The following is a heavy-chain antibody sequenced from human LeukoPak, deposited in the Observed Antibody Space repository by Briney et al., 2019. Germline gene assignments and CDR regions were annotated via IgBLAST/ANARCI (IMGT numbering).Heavy chain of an antibody. CDR2: IYYSGST. Sequence: PSETLSLTCTVSGGSISSYYWSWIRQPPGKGLEWIGYIYYSGSTNYNPSLKSRVTISVDTSKNQFSLKLSSVTAADTAVYYCARGPQLAPEGPHYYYYMDVWGKGTTVTVSS. CDR3: ARGPQLAPEGPHYYYYMDV. D-gene: IGHD6-6*01. V-gene: IGHV4-59*01. CDR1: GGSISSYY. J-gene: IGHJ6*03.